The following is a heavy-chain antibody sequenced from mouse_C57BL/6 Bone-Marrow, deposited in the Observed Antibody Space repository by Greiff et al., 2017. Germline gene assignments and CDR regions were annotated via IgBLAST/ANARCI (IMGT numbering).Heavy chain of an antibody. J-gene: IGHJ1*03. Sequence: EVQGVESGPELVKPGASVKMSCKASGYTFTDYNMHWVKQSHGKSLEWIGYINPNNGGTSYNQKFKGKATLTVNKSSSTAYMELRSLTSEDSAVYYCARLGDGYWYFDVWGTGTTVTVSS. CDR3: ARLGDGYWYFDV. D-gene: IGHD2-3*01. CDR1: GYTFTDYN. CDR2: INPNNGGT. V-gene: IGHV1-22*01.